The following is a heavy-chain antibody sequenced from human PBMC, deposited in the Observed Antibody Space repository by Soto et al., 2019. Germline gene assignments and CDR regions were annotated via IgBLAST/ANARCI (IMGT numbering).Heavy chain of an antibody. D-gene: IGHD3-10*01. CDR3: AKNHAGGLWFGADYCMDV. V-gene: IGHV3-23*01. CDR1: GFTLSTYA. Sequence: EVQLLESGGGLVQPGGSLRLSCAASGFTLSTYAMTWVRQAPGKGLEWFSYISGSGGSTYYADSVKGRFTISRDNSKKTLYLEMNSLRAEDTAVYYCAKNHAGGLWFGADYCMDVWGKGTTVTVSS. J-gene: IGHJ6*03. CDR2: ISGSGGST.